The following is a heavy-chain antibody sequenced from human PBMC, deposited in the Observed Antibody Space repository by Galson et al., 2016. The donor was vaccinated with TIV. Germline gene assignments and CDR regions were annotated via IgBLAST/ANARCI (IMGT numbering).Heavy chain of an antibody. D-gene: IGHD3-22*01. CDR1: RFTFSSYA. J-gene: IGHJ4*02. V-gene: IGHV3-23*01. Sequence: SLRLSCAASRFTFSSYAMIWVRQAPGKGLEWVSGISTSGTITDYADSVKGRFTISRDNSKNTLYLQMNSLRVEDTALYYCPKDWDAIYYYDNDGDYWGQGTLVTVSS. CDR3: PKDWDAIYYYDNDGDY. CDR2: ISTSGTIT.